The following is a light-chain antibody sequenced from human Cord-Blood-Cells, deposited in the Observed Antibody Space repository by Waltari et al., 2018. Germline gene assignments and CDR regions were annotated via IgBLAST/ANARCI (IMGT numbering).Light chain of an antibody. CDR1: SSDVGGYNY. V-gene: IGLV2-8*01. CDR3: SSYAGSNNCVV. CDR2: EVS. Sequence: QSALTQPPSASGSPGQSVTIYCTGTSSDVGGYNYVSWYQRHPGKAPKLMIYEVSKRPSGVPDRFSGSKSGNTASLTVSGLQAEDEADCYCSSYAGSNNCVVLGGGTKLTVL. J-gene: IGLJ2*01.